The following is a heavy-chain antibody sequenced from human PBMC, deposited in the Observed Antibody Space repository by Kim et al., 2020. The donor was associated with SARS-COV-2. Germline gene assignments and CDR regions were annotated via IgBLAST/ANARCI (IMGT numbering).Heavy chain of an antibody. Sequence: SETLSLTCAVYGGSFSGYYWSWIRQPPGKGLEWIGEINHRGSTNYNPSLKSRVTISVDTSKNQFSLKLSSVTAADTAVYYCARGSGRSTYCSGGSCYVKGYDYWGQGTLVTVSS. J-gene: IGHJ4*02. D-gene: IGHD2-15*01. CDR3: ARGSGRSTYCSGGSCYVKGYDY. CDR2: INHRGST. V-gene: IGHV4-34*01. CDR1: GGSFSGYY.